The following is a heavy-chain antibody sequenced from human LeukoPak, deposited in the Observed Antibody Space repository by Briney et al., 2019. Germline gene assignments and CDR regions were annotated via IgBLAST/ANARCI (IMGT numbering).Heavy chain of an antibody. J-gene: IGHJ4*02. CDR3: ARVRARSSWFYFDY. D-gene: IGHD6-13*01. Sequence: GGSLRLSCAASGLSISDNYMSWVRQAPGKGLEWVSIIHSGGNIYYADSVKGRFTISRDNSQNTLYLQMNSLRAEDTAVYYCARVRARSSWFYFDYWGQGTLVTVSS. CDR1: GLSISDNY. CDR2: IHSGGNI. V-gene: IGHV3-53*01.